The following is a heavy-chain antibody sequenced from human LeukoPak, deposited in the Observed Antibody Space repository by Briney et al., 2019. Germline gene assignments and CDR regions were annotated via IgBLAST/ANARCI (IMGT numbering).Heavy chain of an antibody. J-gene: IGHJ4*02. V-gene: IGHV4-38-2*02. CDR1: GYSISTGYY. CDR2: FYHGGST. Sequence: SETLSLTCTVSGYSISTGYYWDWIRQPPGKGLEWIGTFYHGGSTYYNPSLKSRVTISVDTSKNQFSLNLTSVTAADTAVYYCARGLLWFGELSHFDYWGQGTLVTVSS. D-gene: IGHD3-10*01. CDR3: ARGLLWFGELSHFDY.